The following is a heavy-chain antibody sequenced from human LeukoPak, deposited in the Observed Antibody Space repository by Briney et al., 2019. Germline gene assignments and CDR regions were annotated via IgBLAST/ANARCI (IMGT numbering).Heavy chain of an antibody. V-gene: IGHV3-23*01. J-gene: IGHJ4*02. CDR1: GFTFSSYG. CDR3: AKDPFPSPLDY. CDR2: ISGSGGST. Sequence: GGSLRLSCAASGFTFSSYGMSWVRQAPGKGLEWVSAISGSGGSTYYADSVKGRFTNSRDNSKNTLYLQMNSLRAEDTAVYYCAKDPFPSPLDYWGQGTLVTVSS. D-gene: IGHD3-16*01.